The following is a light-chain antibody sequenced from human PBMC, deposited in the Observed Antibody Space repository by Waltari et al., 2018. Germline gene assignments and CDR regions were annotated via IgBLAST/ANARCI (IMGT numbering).Light chain of an antibody. CDR3: QQYNSWPLT. V-gene: IGKV3-15*01. J-gene: IGKJ4*01. CDR1: QSVSNN. CDR2: GAS. Sequence: EIVMTQSPATLSVYPGERATLSCRASQSVSNNLAWFQHNPGQAPRLLIYGASTRAAGIPARFSGSGSGADFTLTISSLQSEDFALYYCQQYNSWPLTFGGGT.